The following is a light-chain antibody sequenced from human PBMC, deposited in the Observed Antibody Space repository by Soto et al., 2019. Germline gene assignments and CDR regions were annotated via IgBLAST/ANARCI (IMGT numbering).Light chain of an antibody. CDR2: GAS. Sequence: EKVMTQSPATLSVSPGERATLSYRASQSVNRNLAWYQQKPGQAPRLLIYGASTRATGVPARFSGSASGTEFTLTISSLQSEDFAVYYCQQYNDWPLTFGGGTKVEIK. CDR1: QSVNRN. V-gene: IGKV3-15*01. J-gene: IGKJ4*01. CDR3: QQYNDWPLT.